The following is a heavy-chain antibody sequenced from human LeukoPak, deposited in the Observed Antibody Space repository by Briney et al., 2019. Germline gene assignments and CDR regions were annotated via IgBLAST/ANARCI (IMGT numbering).Heavy chain of an antibody. CDR2: IIPILGIA. Sequence: ASVKVSCKASGGTFSSYTISWVRQAPGQGLEWMGRIIPILGIANYAQKFQGRVTITADKSTSTAYMELSSLRSEDTAVYYCARYVYYDGSGYPNYYFDYWGQGTLVTVSS. V-gene: IGHV1-69*02. CDR1: GGTFSSYT. J-gene: IGHJ4*02. D-gene: IGHD3-22*01. CDR3: ARYVYYDGSGYPNYYFDY.